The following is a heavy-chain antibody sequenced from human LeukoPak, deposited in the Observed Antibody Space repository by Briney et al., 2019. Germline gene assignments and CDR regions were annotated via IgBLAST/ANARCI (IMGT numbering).Heavy chain of an antibody. Sequence: PGGSLRLSCAASGFSFSSYAMSWVRQAPGKALEWVSGISGSGGSTYYADSVKGRFTISRDNSRNTLYLQMKSLRAEDTAVYFCAKVLTGSQDYWGQGTLVTVSS. J-gene: IGHJ4*02. D-gene: IGHD7-27*01. CDR3: AKVLTGSQDY. CDR2: ISGSGGST. V-gene: IGHV3-23*01. CDR1: GFSFSSYA.